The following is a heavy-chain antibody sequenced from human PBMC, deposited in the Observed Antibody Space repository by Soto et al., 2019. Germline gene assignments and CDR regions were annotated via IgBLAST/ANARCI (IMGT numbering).Heavy chain of an antibody. CDR2: IIPIFGTA. CDR3: ARDLSPATVTTARDYYYYYGMYV. V-gene: IGHV1-69*13. D-gene: IGHD4-4*01. CDR1: GGTFSSYA. Sequence: SVKVSCKASGGTFSSYAISWVRQAPGQGLEWMGGIIPIFGTANYAQKFQGRVTITADESTSTAYMELSSLRSEDTAVYYCARDLSPATVTTARDYYYYYGMYVWGQGTLVTVSS. J-gene: IGHJ6*02.